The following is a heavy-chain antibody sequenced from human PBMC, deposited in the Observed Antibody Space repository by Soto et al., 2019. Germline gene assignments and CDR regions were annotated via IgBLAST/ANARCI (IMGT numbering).Heavy chain of an antibody. D-gene: IGHD6-13*01. Sequence: SVKVSCKASGGTFSSYAISWVRQAPGQGLEWMEGIIPIFGTANYAQKFQGRVTITADESTSTAYMELSSLRSEDTAVYYCAREAGIAAFEESQRGYYGMDVWGQGTTVTVSS. V-gene: IGHV1-69*13. CDR2: IIPIFGTA. CDR1: GGTFSSYA. J-gene: IGHJ6*02. CDR3: AREAGIAAFEESQRGYYGMDV.